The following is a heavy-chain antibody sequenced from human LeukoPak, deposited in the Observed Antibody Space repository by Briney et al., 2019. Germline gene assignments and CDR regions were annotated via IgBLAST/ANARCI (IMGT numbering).Heavy chain of an antibody. CDR1: GFTFSNAW. CDR3: TTDPTY. J-gene: IGHJ4*02. Sequence: PGGSLRLSCAASGFTFSNAWMSWVRQAPGKGLEWLGRIKSKTEGGTTDYAAPVKGRFTISRDDSKNTVYLQMNRLITEDTAVYYCTTDPTYWGQETLVTVSS. V-gene: IGHV3-15*01. CDR2: IKSKTEGGTT.